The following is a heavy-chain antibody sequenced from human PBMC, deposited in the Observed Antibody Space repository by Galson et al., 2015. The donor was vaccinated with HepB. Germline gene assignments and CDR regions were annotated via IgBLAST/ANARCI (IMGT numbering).Heavy chain of an antibody. CDR1: AYIFTNYW. CDR3: ARQAEDGTPAPDAFEF. J-gene: IGHJ3*01. Sequence: QSGAEVKKPGDSLKISCQGSAYIFTNYWIGWVRQMPGKGLEWVAIIHPSDSDSRYSPSFLGQVTISADKSINTAYLQWSSLGASDTAMYYCARQAEDGTPAPDAFEFWGQGTMVTVSS. CDR2: IHPSDSDS. D-gene: IGHD2-15*01. V-gene: IGHV5-51*01.